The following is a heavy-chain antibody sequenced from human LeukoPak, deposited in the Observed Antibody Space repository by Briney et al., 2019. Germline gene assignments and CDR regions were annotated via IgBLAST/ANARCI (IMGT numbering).Heavy chain of an antibody. CDR1: GGTFSSYT. CDR2: IIPIFGTA. CDR3: ARARSSSWPIDAFDI. D-gene: IGHD6-13*01. V-gene: IGHV1-69*05. Sequence: SVKVSCKASGGTFSSYTISWVRQAPGKGLEWMGGIIPIFGTANYAQKFQGRVTITTDESTSTAYMELSSLRSEDTAVYYCARARSSSWPIDAFDIWGQGTMVPVSS. J-gene: IGHJ3*02.